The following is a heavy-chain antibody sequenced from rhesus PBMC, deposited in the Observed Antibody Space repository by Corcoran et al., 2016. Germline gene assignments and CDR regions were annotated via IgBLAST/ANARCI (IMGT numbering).Heavy chain of an antibody. Sequence: EVQLVEPGGGLVQPGVSLRLSFAASGFTFSSYGTSWVRQAPGKGMEWVSGCSYTGGSTYYADSVKGRVTISRENAKNTLSLQMNSLRDEDTDVYYCAKDPTDYWGQGVLVTVSS. CDR2: CSYTGGST. CDR3: AKDPTDY. CDR1: GFTFSSYG. J-gene: IGHJ4*01. V-gene: IGHV3S5*01.